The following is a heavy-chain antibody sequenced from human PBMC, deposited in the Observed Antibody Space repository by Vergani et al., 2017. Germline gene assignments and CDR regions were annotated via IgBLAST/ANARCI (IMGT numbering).Heavy chain of an antibody. D-gene: IGHD3-22*01. V-gene: IGHV1-2*02. Sequence: QVQLVQSGAEVKKPGASVKVSCKASGYTFTGYYMHWVRQAPGQGLEGMGWIDPNSGGTNSAQKFQGRVTMTRDTSISTAYMELIRLRSDDTAVYYCARSSYYYDSRGYYYWGQGTLVTVSS. J-gene: IGHJ4*02. CDR1: GYTFTGYY. CDR3: ARSSYYYDSRGYYY. CDR2: IDPNSGGT.